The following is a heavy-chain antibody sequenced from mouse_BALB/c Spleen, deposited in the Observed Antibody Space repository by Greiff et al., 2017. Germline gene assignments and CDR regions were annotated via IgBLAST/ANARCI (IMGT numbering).Heavy chain of an antibody. V-gene: IGHV2-6-5*01. CDR2: IWGGGST. CDR3: AKGYYDYGAWFAY. CDR1: GFSLTDYG. D-gene: IGHD2-4*01. Sequence: VKLVESGPGLVAPSQSLSITCTVSGFSLTDYGVSWIRQPPGKGLEWLGVIWGGGSTYYNSALKSRLSISKDNSKSQVFLKMNSLQTDDTAMYYCAKGYYDYGAWFAYWGQGTLVTVSA. J-gene: IGHJ3*01.